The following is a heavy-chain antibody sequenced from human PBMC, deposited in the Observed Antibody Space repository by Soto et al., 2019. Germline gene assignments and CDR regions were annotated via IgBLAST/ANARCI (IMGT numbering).Heavy chain of an antibody. CDR2: IYPGDSDT. Sequence: PGESLKIYCKGSGYSFAGYWSGWVRQMPGKGLDWMGVIYPGDSDTRYSPSFHGQVTISADKSISTAYLQWSSLRASDTAMYFCARLPGVRGVFDGFNVWGQGTMVTVSS. D-gene: IGHD3-10*01. J-gene: IGHJ3*01. CDR1: GYSFAGYW. V-gene: IGHV5-51*01. CDR3: ARLPGVRGVFDGFNV.